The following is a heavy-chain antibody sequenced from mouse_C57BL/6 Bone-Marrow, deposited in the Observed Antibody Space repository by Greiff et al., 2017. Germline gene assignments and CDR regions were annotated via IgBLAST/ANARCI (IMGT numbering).Heavy chain of an antibody. CDR2: IYPRSGNT. D-gene: IGHD1-1*01. Sequence: QVQLKESGAELARPGASVKLSCKASGYTFTSYGISWVKQRTGQGLEWIGEIYPRSGNTYYNEKFKGKATLTADKSSSTAYMELRSLTSEDSAVYFCAGYYYGSSSAWFAYWGQGTLVTVSA. CDR1: GYTFTSYG. V-gene: IGHV1-81*01. CDR3: AGYYYGSSSAWFAY. J-gene: IGHJ3*01.